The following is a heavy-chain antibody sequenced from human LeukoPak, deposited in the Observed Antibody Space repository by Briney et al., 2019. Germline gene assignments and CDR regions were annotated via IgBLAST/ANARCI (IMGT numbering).Heavy chain of an antibody. V-gene: IGHV3-7*01. CDR1: GFTFSSYW. CDR2: IKQDGSEK. D-gene: IGHD5-18*01. J-gene: IGHJ4*02. CDR3: ARDEGGGYSYGYGY. Sequence: GGSLRLSCAASGFTFSSYWMNWVRQAPGKGLEWVANIKQDGSEKYYVDSVKGRFTISRDNAKNSLYLQMNSLRAEDTAVYYCARDEGGGYSYGYGYWGQGTLVTVSS.